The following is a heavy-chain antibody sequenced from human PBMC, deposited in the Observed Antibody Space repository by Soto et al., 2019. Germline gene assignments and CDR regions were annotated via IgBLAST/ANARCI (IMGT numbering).Heavy chain of an antibody. J-gene: IGHJ6*02. CDR3: ARDRNYDDSSGGYYHYGMDV. V-gene: IGHV1-18*01. D-gene: IGHD3-22*01. CDR1: GYTFTSYG. Sequence: QVQLVQSGAEVKKPGASVKVSCKASGYTFTSYGISWVRQAPGQGLEWMGWISAYNGNTNYAQKLQGRVTMTTDTSTSTAYMELRSLRSDDTAVYYCARDRNYDDSSGGYYHYGMDVWGQGTTVTVSS. CDR2: ISAYNGNT.